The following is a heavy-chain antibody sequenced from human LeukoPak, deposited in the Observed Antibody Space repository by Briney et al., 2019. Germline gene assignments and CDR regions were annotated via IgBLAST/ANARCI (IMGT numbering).Heavy chain of an antibody. CDR1: GFSFSSYD. D-gene: IGHD3-10*02. Sequence: GGSLRLSCTTSGFSFSSYDMTWVRQAPGEGLEWVSSISPGHAPFYADSVMGRFSISRDNSRNTLYLQMSSLRVEDTAVYYCVKEGLTYIRGGNGMDVWGQGTTVTVSS. J-gene: IGHJ6*02. CDR2: ISPGHAP. CDR3: VKEGLTYIRGGNGMDV. V-gene: IGHV3-23*01.